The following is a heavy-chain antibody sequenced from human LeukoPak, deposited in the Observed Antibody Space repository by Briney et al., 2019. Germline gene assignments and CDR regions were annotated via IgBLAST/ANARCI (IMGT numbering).Heavy chain of an antibody. CDR1: GYTFTSYY. V-gene: IGHV1-46*01. J-gene: IGHJ4*02. Sequence: ASVTVSCTASGYTFTSYYMHWVRRAPGQGLEWMGIINPSGGSTSYAQKFQGRVTMTRDTSTSTVYMELSSLRSEDTAVYYCARDPLGGGSDFDYWGQGTLVTVSS. CDR3: ARDPLGGGSDFDY. D-gene: IGHD1-26*01. CDR2: INPSGGST.